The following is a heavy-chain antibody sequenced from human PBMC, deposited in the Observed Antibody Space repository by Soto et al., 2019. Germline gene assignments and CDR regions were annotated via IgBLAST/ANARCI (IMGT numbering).Heavy chain of an antibody. CDR3: ARENSYPYFDY. CDR2: IYSSGST. J-gene: IGHJ4*02. CDR1: GFTVSSNY. D-gene: IGHD5-18*01. V-gene: IGHV3-53*01. Sequence: EVQLVESGGGLIQPGGSLRLSCAASGFTVSSNYMNWVRQAPGKGLQWVSVIYSSGSTYYADSVKGRFTISRDNSKNTLYLQMNSLRVEDTAVYYCARENSYPYFDYWGQGTQVTVSS.